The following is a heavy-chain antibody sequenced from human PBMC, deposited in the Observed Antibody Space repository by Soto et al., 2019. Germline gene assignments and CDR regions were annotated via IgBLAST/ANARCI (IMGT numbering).Heavy chain of an antibody. CDR3: AKDRDSSGWSQGFFDF. CDR1: GLNFSRNA. CDR2: VSGGGDAT. D-gene: IGHD6-19*01. J-gene: IGHJ4*02. Sequence: GGSLRLSCVASGLNFSRNAMTWVRQAPGKGLEWVSSVSGGGDATYYADSVKGRFTVSRDNSKNTLYLQMSSLRAEDTAIYYCAKDRDSSGWSQGFFDFWGQGTLVTVSS. V-gene: IGHV3-23*01.